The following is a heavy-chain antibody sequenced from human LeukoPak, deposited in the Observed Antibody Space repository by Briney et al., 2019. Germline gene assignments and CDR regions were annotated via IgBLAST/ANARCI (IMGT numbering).Heavy chain of an antibody. D-gene: IGHD3-22*01. V-gene: IGHV3-23*01. J-gene: IGHJ6*03. Sequence: GGSLRLSCAASGFTFSSYAMSWVRQAPGKGLEWVSAISGSGGSTYYADSVKGRFTISRDSSKNTLYLQMNSLRAEDTAVYYCAKDADSSGYYYEYYYYYMDVWGKGTTVTVSS. CDR1: GFTFSSYA. CDR3: AKDADSSGYYYEYYYYYMDV. CDR2: ISGSGGST.